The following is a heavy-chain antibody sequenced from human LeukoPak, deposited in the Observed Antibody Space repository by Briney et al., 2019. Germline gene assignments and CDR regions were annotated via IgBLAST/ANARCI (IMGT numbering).Heavy chain of an antibody. V-gene: IGHV3-74*01. CDR3: AKDHYWSIDY. J-gene: IGHJ4*02. CDR1: GFDFSSNW. Sequence: GGSLRLSCAASGFDFSSNWMHWVRHAPGQGLVWVSRIKGEGISTNYADSVKGRFTISRDIAKNTLYLQMNSLRAEDTGVYYCAKDHYWSIDYWGRGTLVTVSS. D-gene: IGHD3-3*01. CDR2: IKGEGIST.